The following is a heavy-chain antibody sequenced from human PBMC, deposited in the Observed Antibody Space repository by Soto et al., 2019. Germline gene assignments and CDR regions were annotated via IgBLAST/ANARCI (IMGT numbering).Heavy chain of an antibody. D-gene: IGHD6-6*01. Sequence: SETLSLTCSVSGGSFTEYQRAWIRQFPGRELEWIGEVNHRGTTKYRPSLVGRITLSVDTSQMQFSLELTSVTAADTGVYYCARRQYIRSSDLDTSGPGTLVT. CDR2: VNHRGTT. V-gene: IGHV4-34*01. CDR3: ARRQYIRSSDLDT. CDR1: GGSFTEYQ. J-gene: IGHJ5*02.